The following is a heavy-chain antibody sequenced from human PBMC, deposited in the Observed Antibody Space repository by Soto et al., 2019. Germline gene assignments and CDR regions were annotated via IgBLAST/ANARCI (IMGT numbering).Heavy chain of an antibody. V-gene: IGHV1-3*01. J-gene: IGHJ6*02. CDR1: GYTFTSYA. CDR2: IHAGNGNT. D-gene: IGHD3-9*01. CDR3: ARAGYFDWLVYYGMDV. Sequence: QVQLVQSGAEVKKPGASVKVSCKASGYTFTSYAMHCVRQAPGQSLEWMGWIHAGNGNTQYSQKCQARVTITRDTSASTAYIEVSSLRTEVTAVYYCARAGYFDWLVYYGMDVWCQGTTVTVSS.